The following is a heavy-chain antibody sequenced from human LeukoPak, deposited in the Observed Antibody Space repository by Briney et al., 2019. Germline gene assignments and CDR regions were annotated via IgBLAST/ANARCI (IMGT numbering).Heavy chain of an antibody. D-gene: IGHD6-19*01. CDR3: ARVMTVAATESFDY. CDR1: GFTFSSYW. Sequence: PGGSLRLSCAAPGFTFSSYWMSWVRQAPGKGLEWVANIKQDGSEKYYVDSVKGRFTISRDNAKNSLYLQMNSLRVEDMAIYYCARVMTVAATESFDYWGQGILVTVSS. V-gene: IGHV3-7*04. CDR2: IKQDGSEK. J-gene: IGHJ4*02.